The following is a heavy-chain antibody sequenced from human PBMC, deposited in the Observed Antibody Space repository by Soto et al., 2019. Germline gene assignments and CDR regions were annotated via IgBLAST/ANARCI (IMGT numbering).Heavy chain of an antibody. V-gene: IGHV3-23*01. CDR3: AKRYCSGSSCFGMDV. D-gene: IGHD2-15*01. CDR1: GFTFSNYA. Sequence: EVQLLESGGDLVQPGGSLRLACVASGFTFSNYAMRWVRQAPGKGLEWVSGISGGGGSIYYTASVKGRFTISRDNSKNPRYLQMDSLRAEDTALYYCAKRYCSGSSCFGMDVWGQGTTVTVSS. J-gene: IGHJ6*02. CDR2: ISGGGGSI.